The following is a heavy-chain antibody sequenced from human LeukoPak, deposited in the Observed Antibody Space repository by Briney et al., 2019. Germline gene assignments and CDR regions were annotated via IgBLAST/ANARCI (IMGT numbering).Heavy chain of an antibody. D-gene: IGHD4-11*01. CDR3: ARDTVRRVYGMDV. V-gene: IGHV4-31*03. Sequence: NPSETLSLTCTVSGGSISSGGYYWSWIRQHPGKGLEWIGYIYYSGSTYYNPSLKSRVTISVDTSKNQFSLKLSSVTAADTAVYYCARDTVRRVYGMDVWGQGTMVTVSS. CDR2: IYYSGST. CDR1: GGSISSGGYY. J-gene: IGHJ6*02.